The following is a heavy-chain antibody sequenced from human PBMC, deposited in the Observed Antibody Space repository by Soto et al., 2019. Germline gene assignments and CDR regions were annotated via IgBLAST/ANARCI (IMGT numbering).Heavy chain of an antibody. CDR2: ISSRSITI. Sequence: PGGSLRLSCAASGFSFSSYSMTWVRQAPGKGLEWVSYISSRSITIYYADSVRGRFTISRDDAKNSLYLQMNSLSDEDTAVYYCARDEGVYQRNGYYSYHWGQGTLVTVSS. CDR1: GFSFSSYS. CDR3: ARDEGVYQRNGYYSYH. D-gene: IGHD3-22*01. V-gene: IGHV3-48*02. J-gene: IGHJ5*02.